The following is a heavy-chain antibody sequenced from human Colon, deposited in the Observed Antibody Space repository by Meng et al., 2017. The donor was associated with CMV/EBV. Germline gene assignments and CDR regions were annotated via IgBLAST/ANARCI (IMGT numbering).Heavy chain of an antibody. D-gene: IGHD3-10*01. J-gene: IGHJ4*02. V-gene: IGHV3-30*02. CDR2: IRYDGGNK. Sequence: GGSLRLSCVASGLTFSSYGMHWVRQAPGKGLEWVAFIRYDGGNKDYEDSVKGRFTISRDNSRDTLYLQMNSLRPEDTAVYYCAAVRGGGYFEYWGQGTLVTVSS. CDR1: GLTFSSYG. CDR3: AAVRGGGYFEY.